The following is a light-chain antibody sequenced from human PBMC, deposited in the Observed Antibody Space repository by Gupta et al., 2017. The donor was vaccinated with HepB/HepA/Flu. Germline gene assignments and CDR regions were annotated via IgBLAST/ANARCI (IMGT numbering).Light chain of an antibody. CDR3: QQYGSSPCT. CDR1: QSVSNNY. CDR2: GVS. Sequence: EIVWTQSPGTLSLSPGERATLSCRASQSVSNNYLAWYQQKPGQAPRLLIYGVSSRATGIPDRFSGSGSGTDFTLTISRLEPEDFAVYYCQQYGSSPCTFGQGTKVEIK. J-gene: IGKJ1*01. V-gene: IGKV3-20*01.